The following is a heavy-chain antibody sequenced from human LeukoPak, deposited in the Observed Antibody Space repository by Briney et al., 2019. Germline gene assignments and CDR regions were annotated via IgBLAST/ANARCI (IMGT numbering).Heavy chain of an antibody. D-gene: IGHD3-22*01. CDR1: GFTFSRNG. CDR3: ARDYGEYYYDSSGYYGGFDY. CDR2: IRFDESNK. Sequence: GGSLRLSCAASGFTFSRNGMHWVRQTPGKGLEWVAFIRFDESNKYYADSVKGRFTISRDNSKNTLYLQMNSLRAEDTAVYYCARDYGEYYYDSSGYYGGFDYWGQGTLVTVSS. V-gene: IGHV3-30*02. J-gene: IGHJ4*02.